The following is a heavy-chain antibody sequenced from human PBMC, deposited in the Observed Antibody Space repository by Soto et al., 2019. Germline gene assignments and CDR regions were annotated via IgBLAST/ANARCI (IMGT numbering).Heavy chain of an antibody. V-gene: IGHV1-18*04. CDR1: GYTFTGYY. J-gene: IGHJ1*01. D-gene: IGHD4-17*01. Sequence: ASVKVSCKASGYTFTGYYMHWVRQAPGQGLEWMGWISPYNGNTNYAQKLQGRVTMTTDTSTSTAYMELRSLRSDDTAVYYCARDHATVTTVFQHWGQGTLVTV. CDR3: ARDHATVTTVFQH. CDR2: ISPYNGNT.